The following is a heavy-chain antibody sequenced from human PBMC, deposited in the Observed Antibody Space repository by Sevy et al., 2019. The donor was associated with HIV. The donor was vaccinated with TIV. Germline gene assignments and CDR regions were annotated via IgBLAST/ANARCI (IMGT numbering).Heavy chain of an antibody. CDR3: ARVDCSASYYTEYFQH. D-gene: IGHD3-22*01. J-gene: IGHJ1*01. V-gene: IGHV3-30-3*01. CDR2: ISYDGSNK. CDR1: GFTFSSYA. Sequence: GGSLRLSCAASGFTFSSYAMHWVRQAPGKGLEWVAVISYDGSNKYYADSVKGRFTISRDNSKNTLYLQMNSLRAEDTAVYYCARVDCSASYYTEYFQHWGQGTLVTVSS.